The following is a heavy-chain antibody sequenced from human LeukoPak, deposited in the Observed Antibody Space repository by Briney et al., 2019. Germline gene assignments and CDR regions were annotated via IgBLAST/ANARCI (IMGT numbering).Heavy chain of an antibody. CDR1: GVPISTCY. D-gene: IGHD3-22*01. J-gene: IGHJ4*01. Sequence: SETLSLTCSVSGVPISTCYWSWIRQSPGKGLEWISYVYYHGDIMYNPSLKSRVTISLDTSKNQVSLSVTSMTAADTAVYFCATTWYYDSRGYLFEDWGHGTLVTVSS. V-gene: IGHV4-59*01. CDR2: VYYHGDI. CDR3: ATTWYYDSRGYLFED.